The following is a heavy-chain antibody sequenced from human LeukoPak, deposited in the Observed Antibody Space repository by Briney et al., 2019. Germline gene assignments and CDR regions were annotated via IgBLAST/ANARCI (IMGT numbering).Heavy chain of an antibody. J-gene: IGHJ4*02. CDR3: ARVAYGSGSRLIDC. V-gene: IGHV4-39*07. Sequence: SETLSLTCTVSGGSISSSNYNWGWIRQPPRRGPEWLASVYYSGLTYYNSSLKSRVSISVDTSKNQFSLKLTSVTAADTAVYYCARVAYGSGSRLIDCWGQGTLVTISS. CDR1: GGSISSSNYN. D-gene: IGHD3-10*01. CDR2: VYYSGLT.